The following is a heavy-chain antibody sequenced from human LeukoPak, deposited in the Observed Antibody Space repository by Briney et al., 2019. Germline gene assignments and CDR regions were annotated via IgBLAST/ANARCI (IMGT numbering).Heavy chain of an antibody. CDR2: INAGNGNT. CDR3: ARDWGYCSSTSCYSGVWFDP. D-gene: IGHD2-2*02. CDR1: GYTFTSYA. J-gene: IGHJ5*02. V-gene: IGHV1-3*01. Sequence: ASVKVSCKASGYTFTSYAMHWVRQAPGQRLEWMEWINAGNGNTKYSQKFQGRVTITRDTSASTAYMELSSLRSEDTAVYYCARDWGYCSSTSCYSGVWFDPWGQGTLVTVSS.